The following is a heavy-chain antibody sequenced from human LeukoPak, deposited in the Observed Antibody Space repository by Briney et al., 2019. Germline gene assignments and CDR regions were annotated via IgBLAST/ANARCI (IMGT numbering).Heavy chain of an antibody. D-gene: IGHD5-24*01. J-gene: IGHJ4*02. V-gene: IGHV1-18*01. CDR2: ISAYNGNT. Sequence: GPVEGSCKASGFTLSSYGISWVGQAPGQRVEWMGWISAYNGNTNYAQKLQGRVTMTTDTSTSTAYMELRSLRSDDTAVYYCARAPRPITYYFDYWGQGTLVTVSS. CDR1: GFTLSSYG. CDR3: ARAPRPITYYFDY.